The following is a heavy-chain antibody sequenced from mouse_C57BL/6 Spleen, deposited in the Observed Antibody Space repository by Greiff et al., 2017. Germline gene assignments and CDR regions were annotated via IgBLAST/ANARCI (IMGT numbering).Heavy chain of an antibody. D-gene: IGHD2-5*01. V-gene: IGHV1-64*01. Sequence: QVQLKQPGAELVKPGASVKLSCKASGYTFTSYWMHWVKQRPGQGLEWIGMIHPNSGSTNYNEKFKSKATLTVDKSSSTAYMQLSSLTSEDSAVYYCAISGYSKYFDYWGQGTTLTVSS. CDR2: IHPNSGST. CDR1: GYTFTSYW. CDR3: AISGYSKYFDY. J-gene: IGHJ2*01.